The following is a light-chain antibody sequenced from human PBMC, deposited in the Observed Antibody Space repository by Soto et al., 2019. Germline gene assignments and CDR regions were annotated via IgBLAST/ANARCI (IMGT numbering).Light chain of an antibody. Sequence: ELVLTQSPATLSVSPGERATLSCRASQGVGSTLAWYQQAPGQAPRLLIYDASTRATGIPARFSGDGSGTEFTLTISSLQSDDIAVYYCQQYHSSPRTFGQGTKVEIK. CDR3: QQYHSSPRT. CDR1: QGVGST. V-gene: IGKV3-15*01. J-gene: IGKJ1*01. CDR2: DAS.